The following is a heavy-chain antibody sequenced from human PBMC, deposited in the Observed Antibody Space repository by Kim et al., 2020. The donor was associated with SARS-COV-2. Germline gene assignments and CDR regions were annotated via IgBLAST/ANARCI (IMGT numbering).Heavy chain of an antibody. CDR2: ISRDGRTT. J-gene: IGHJ4*02. D-gene: IGHD3-16*01. CDR3: AGGIDY. Sequence: GGSLRLSCAASGFSFSDYWMHWVRQAPGKGLVWVSRISRDGRTTHYADSVRGRFTITRDNAKNTVYLQMDSLSDEDTAIYYCAGGIDYWGQGTLVTVSS. CDR1: GFSFSDYW. V-gene: IGHV3-74*01.